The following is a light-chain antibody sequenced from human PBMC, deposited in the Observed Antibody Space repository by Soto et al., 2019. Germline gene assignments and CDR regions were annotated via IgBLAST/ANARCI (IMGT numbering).Light chain of an antibody. CDR2: AAS. Sequence: DIQMTQSPSSLSASLGDRVTISCRASQGISNYLAWYQQKPGKVPTLLIYAASTMQSGVPPRFSGSGSGTDFTLTISSLQPEDVAAYYCQKYNSAPPTFGQGTKVDIK. V-gene: IGKV1-27*01. J-gene: IGKJ1*01. CDR1: QGISNY. CDR3: QKYNSAPPT.